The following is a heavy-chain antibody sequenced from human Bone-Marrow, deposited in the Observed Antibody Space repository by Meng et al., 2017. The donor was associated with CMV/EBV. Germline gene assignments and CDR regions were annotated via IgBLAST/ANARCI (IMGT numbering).Heavy chain of an antibody. CDR3: ARGTNKYDSSGYFVDY. V-gene: IGHV4-59*01. J-gene: IGHJ4*02. D-gene: IGHD3-22*01. Sequence: SETLSLTCTVSGGSISSYYWSWIRQPPGKGLEWIGYIYYSGSTNYNPSLKSRVTISVDTSKNQFSLKLSSVTAADTAVYYCARGTNKYDSSGYFVDYWGQGPLVTVSS. CDR1: GGSISSYY. CDR2: IYYSGST.